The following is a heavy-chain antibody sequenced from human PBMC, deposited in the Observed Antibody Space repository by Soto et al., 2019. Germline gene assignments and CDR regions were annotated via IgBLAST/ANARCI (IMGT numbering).Heavy chain of an antibody. D-gene: IGHD3-16*02. V-gene: IGHV3-15*01. Sequence: PGGSLRLSCAASGFTFSSAWMSWVRQAPGKGLEWVGRIKSKTDGGTTDYAAPVKGRFTISRDDSKNTLYLQMNSLKTEDTAVYYCTTDYDYVWGSYRHWGQGTLVTVSS. CDR3: TTDYDYVWGSYRH. J-gene: IGHJ4*02. CDR2: IKSKTDGGTT. CDR1: GFTFSSAW.